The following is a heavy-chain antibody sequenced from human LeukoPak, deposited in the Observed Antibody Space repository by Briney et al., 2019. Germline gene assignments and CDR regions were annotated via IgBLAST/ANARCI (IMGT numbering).Heavy chain of an antibody. J-gene: IGHJ6*02. V-gene: IGHV4-30-4*01. CDR1: GGSISRGDYY. CDR3: ASKYYDFWSGYYYGMDV. CDR2: IYYSGST. D-gene: IGHD3-3*01. Sequence: SETLSLTCTVSGGSISRGDYYWSWIRQPPGKGLEWIGYIYYSGSTYYNPSLKSRVTISVDTSKNQFSLKLSSVTAADTAVYYCASKYYDFWSGYYYGMDVWGQGTTVTVSS.